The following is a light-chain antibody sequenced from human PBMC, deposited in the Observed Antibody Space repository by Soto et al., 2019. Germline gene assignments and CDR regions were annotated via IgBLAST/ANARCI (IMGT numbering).Light chain of an antibody. CDR2: WAS. J-gene: IGKJ4*01. V-gene: IGKV4-1*01. Sequence: DILMTQSPASLAVSLGERATINCKSSQSVLYSSNNKNYLAWYQQKPGQPPKLLIYWASTRESGVPDRFSGSGSGTDFALTISSLQAEDVAVYYCQQYYSTLSLTFGGGTKVDIK. CDR1: QSVLYSSNNKNY. CDR3: QQYYSTLSLT.